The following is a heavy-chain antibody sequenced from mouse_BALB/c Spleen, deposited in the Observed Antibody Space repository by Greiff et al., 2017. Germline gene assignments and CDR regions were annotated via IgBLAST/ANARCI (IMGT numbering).Heavy chain of an antibody. J-gene: IGHJ4*01. CDR1: GDSITSGY. Sequence: EVKLMESGPSLVKPSQTLSLTCSVTGDSITSGYWNWIRKFPGNKLEYMGYISYSGSTYYNPSLKSRISITRDTSKNQYYLQLNSVTTEDTATYYCAREGYYYGSGYAMDYWGQGTSVTVSS. CDR3: AREGYYYGSGYAMDY. D-gene: IGHD1-1*01. V-gene: IGHV3-8*02. CDR2: ISYSGST.